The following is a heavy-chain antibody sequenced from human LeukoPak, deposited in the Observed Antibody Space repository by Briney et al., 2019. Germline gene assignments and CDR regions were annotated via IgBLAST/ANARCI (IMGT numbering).Heavy chain of an antibody. CDR1: GFTFSDYY. D-gene: IGHD2-2*03. V-gene: IGHV3-11*04. CDR3: AKALGYCSSTSCSFQH. CDR2: ISSSGTTI. J-gene: IGHJ1*01. Sequence: GGSLRLSCAASGFTFSDYYMSWFRQAPGKGLEWVSYISSSGTTIYYADSVKGRFTISRDNAKNSLYLQMNSLRAEDAAVYYCAKALGYCSSTSCSFQHWGQGTLVTVSS.